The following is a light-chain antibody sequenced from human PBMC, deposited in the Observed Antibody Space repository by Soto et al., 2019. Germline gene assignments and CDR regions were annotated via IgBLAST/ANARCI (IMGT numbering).Light chain of an antibody. CDR3: HQRRQWHLT. CDR1: QSISTY. Sequence: VLTQSAATLSLSPGARATLSCRASQSISTYLIWYQQKPGQAPRLLIFDASNRATGIPARFRGSGSGTDFTLTISSLESEDFAVYYCHQRRQWHLTFGGGTKVDIK. J-gene: IGKJ4*01. CDR2: DAS. V-gene: IGKV3-11*01.